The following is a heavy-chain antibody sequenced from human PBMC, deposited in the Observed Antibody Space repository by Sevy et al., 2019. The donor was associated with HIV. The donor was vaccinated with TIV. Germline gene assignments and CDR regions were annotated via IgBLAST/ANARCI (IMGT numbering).Heavy chain of an antibody. CDR1: GFTFGDYA. CDR2: IRSKAYGGTT. Sequence: GGSLRLSCTASGFTFGDYAMSWFRQAPGKGLEWVGFIRSKAYGGTTEYAASVKGRFTISRDDSKSIAYLQMNSLKTEDTAVYYCTRDRDIVVVPAAMIGYFDYWGQGTLVTVSS. J-gene: IGHJ4*02. D-gene: IGHD2-2*01. CDR3: TRDRDIVVVPAAMIGYFDY. V-gene: IGHV3-49*03.